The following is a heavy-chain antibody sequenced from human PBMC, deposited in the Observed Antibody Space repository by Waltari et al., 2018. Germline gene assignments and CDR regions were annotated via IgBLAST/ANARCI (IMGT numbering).Heavy chain of an antibody. Sequence: QVQLVESGGGVVQPGGSLRLSCAASGFTFSSYGMHWVRQAPGKGLEWVAFIRYDGSNKYYADSVKGRFTISRDNSKNTLYLQMNSLRSEDTAVYYCAKDERDAFDIWGQGTMVTVSS. CDR1: GFTFSSYG. CDR3: AKDERDAFDI. J-gene: IGHJ3*02. CDR2: IRYDGSNK. V-gene: IGHV3-30*02.